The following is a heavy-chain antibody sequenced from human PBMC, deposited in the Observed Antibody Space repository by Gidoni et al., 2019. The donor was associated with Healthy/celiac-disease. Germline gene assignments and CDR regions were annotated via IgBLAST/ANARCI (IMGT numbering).Heavy chain of an antibody. V-gene: IGHV1-8*01. CDR2: MNPNSGNT. Sequence: QVQLVQSGAEGKKTGASVKVSCKASGSTFTRYDINWVRQATGQGPEWMGWMNPNSGNTGYAQKFQGRVTMTRNTAISTAYMELSSLRSEDTAVYYCARGRASRTLRYGMDVWGQGTTVTVSS. CDR3: ARGRASRTLRYGMDV. J-gene: IGHJ6*02. D-gene: IGHD5-12*01. CDR1: GSTFTRYD.